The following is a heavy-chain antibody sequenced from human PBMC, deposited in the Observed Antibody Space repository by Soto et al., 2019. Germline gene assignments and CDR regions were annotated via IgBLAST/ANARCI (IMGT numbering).Heavy chain of an antibody. CDR3: AKARRGHSGYESSFDY. J-gene: IGHJ4*02. CDR1: GFTFSSYA. Sequence: EVQLLESGGGLVQPGGSLRLSCAASGFTFSSYATSWVRQAPGKGLEWVSAISGSGVYTYYADSVKGRFSISRDNSKSTLYLFMNSLRAEDTAIYYCAKARRGHSGYESSFDYWGQGTLVTVSS. D-gene: IGHD5-12*01. V-gene: IGHV3-23*01. CDR2: ISGSGVYT.